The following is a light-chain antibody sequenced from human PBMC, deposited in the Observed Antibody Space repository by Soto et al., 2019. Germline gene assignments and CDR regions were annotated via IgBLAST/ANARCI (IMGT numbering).Light chain of an antibody. V-gene: IGKV1-39*01. Sequence: DIQMTQSPSSLSVSVGDRVTITCRASRSIGGFLNWYQQKLGKAPKLLIYAASSLQSGVPSRFSGSGSGTDFTLTISSLQPEDFENYYCPPSYSTPLPFGGGTNVDIK. CDR3: PPSYSTPLP. J-gene: IGKJ4*01. CDR2: AAS. CDR1: RSIGGF.